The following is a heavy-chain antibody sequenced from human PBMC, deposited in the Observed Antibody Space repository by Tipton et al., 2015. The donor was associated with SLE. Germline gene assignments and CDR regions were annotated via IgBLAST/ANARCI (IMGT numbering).Heavy chain of an antibody. J-gene: IGHJ4*02. CDR2: IYSGGST. CDR3: ARDKGVVVAATYFDY. Sequence: SLRLSCAASGFTVSSNYMSWVRQAPGKGLEWVSVIYSGGSTYYADSVKGRFTISRDNSKNTLYLQMNSLRAEDTAVYYCARDKGVVVAATYFDYWGQGTLVTVSS. V-gene: IGHV3-66*01. D-gene: IGHD2-15*01. CDR1: GFTVSSNY.